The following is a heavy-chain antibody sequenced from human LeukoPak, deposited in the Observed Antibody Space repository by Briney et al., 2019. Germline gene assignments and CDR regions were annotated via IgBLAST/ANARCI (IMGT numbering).Heavy chain of an antibody. D-gene: IGHD3-22*01. V-gene: IGHV4-4*07. CDR2: MYTSGST. J-gene: IGHJ2*01. CDR3: ARGYDGSGYYYRNWYFDL. CDR1: GGSIRNYY. Sequence: SETLSLTCTVSGGSIRNYYWSWIRQPAGQGLEYIGRMYTSGSTNYNPSLKSRVTISVDTSKNQFSLKLSSVTAADTAVYYCARGYDGSGYYYRNWYFDLWGRGTLVTVSS.